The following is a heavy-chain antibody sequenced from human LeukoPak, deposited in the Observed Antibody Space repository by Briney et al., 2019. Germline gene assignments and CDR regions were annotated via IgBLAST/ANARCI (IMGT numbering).Heavy chain of an antibody. CDR2: IYRGGYT. CDR3: AIGSTVFHARR. D-gene: IGHD4-17*01. CDR1: EFNARYTY. J-gene: IGHJ4*02. V-gene: IGHV3-53*01. Sequence: GGSRRLSCVASEFNARYTYMTWVRQAPGKGLEWISVIYRGGYTDYADSVKGRFTISSDNPKRTLYLQMNSLSAEDTATYYCAIGSTVFHARRWGQGTRVTVSS.